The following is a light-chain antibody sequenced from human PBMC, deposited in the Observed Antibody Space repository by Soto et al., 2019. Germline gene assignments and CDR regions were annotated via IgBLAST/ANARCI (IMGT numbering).Light chain of an antibody. CDR2: DAS. CDR1: QSVSNNY. J-gene: IGKJ5*01. V-gene: IGKV3D-20*01. CDR3: QQYGNSPIT. Sequence: EIVLTQSPGTLSLSPGERATLSCRASQSVSNNYLAWYQQKPGLAPRLLIYDASFRATGIPDRFSGSGSGTDFTLTISRLESEDFAVYYCQQYGNSPITFGQGTRLEIK.